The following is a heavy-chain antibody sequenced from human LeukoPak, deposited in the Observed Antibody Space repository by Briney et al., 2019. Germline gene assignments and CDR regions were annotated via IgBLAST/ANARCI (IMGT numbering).Heavy chain of an antibody. D-gene: IGHD2-2*01. CDR2: IIPIFGTA. J-gene: IGHJ4*02. V-gene: IGHV1-69*05. CDR3: ARDSRGYCSSTSCYDFDH. CDR1: GGTFSSYA. Sequence: ASVKVSCKASGGTFSSYAISWVRQAPGQGLEWMGGIIPIFGTANYAQKFQGRVTITTDESTSTAYMELSSLRSEDTAVYYCARDSRGYCSSTSCYDFDHWGQGTLVTVSS.